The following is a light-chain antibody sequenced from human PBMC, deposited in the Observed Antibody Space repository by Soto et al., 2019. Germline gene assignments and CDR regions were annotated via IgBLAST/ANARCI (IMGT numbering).Light chain of an antibody. CDR2: AAS. Sequence: DIQMTQSRSSPSDAVGYRVTITCRASQSISSYLNWYQQKPGKAPKLLIYAASSLQSGVPSRFSGSGSGTDFTLTISSLQPEDFATYYCQQSYSTPITSGQGTRLEIK. CDR1: QSISSY. CDR3: QQSYSTPIT. V-gene: IGKV1-39*01. J-gene: IGKJ5*01.